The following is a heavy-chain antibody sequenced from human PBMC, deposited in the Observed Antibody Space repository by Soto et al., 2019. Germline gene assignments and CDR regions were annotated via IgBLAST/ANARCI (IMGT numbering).Heavy chain of an antibody. J-gene: IGHJ5*02. V-gene: IGHV1-2*04. CDR2: INPNSGGT. Sequence: ASVKVSCKASGYTFTGYYMHWVRQAPGQGLEWMGWINPNSGGTNYAQKFQGWVTMTRDTSISTAYMELNRLRSDDTAVYYCARDPTTTVTTSWFDPWGQGTLVTV. CDR1: GYTFTGYY. D-gene: IGHD4-17*01. CDR3: ARDPTTTVTTSWFDP.